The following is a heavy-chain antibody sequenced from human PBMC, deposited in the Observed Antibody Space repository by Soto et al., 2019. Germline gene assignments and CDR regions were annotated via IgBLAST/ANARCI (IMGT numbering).Heavy chain of an antibody. CDR1: GGSISSYY. V-gene: IGHV4-59*01. CDR2: IYYSGST. J-gene: IGHJ4*02. Sequence: SETLSLTCTVSGGSISSYYWSWIRQPPGKGLEWIGYIYYSGSTNYNPSLKSRVTISVDTSKNQFSLKLSSVTAADTAVYYCARVRRDGYNSHPFDYWGQGTLVTASS. CDR3: ARVRRDGYNSHPFDY. D-gene: IGHD5-12*01.